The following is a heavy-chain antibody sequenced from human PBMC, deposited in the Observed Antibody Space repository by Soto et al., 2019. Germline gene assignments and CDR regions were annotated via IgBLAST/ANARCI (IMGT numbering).Heavy chain of an antibody. V-gene: IGHV1-69*02. Sequence: QVQLVQSGAEVKKPGSSVKVSCKASGGTFSRYTISWVRQAPGQGLEWMGRIIPILDIPNYAQNFQGRVTITADKSPSTAYMELRSLRSDATAVYYCASHFTGVLVLGASPPGGDNYGWDVWGQGSTVTVSS. CDR2: IIPILDIP. CDR3: ASHFTGVLVLGASPPGGDNYGWDV. J-gene: IGHJ6*02. D-gene: IGHD2-15*01. CDR1: GGTFSRYT.